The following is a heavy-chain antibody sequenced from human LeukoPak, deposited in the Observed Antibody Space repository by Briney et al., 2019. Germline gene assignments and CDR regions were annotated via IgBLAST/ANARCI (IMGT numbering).Heavy chain of an antibody. D-gene: IGHD2-2*01. Sequence: GGSLRLSCAASGFTFSNHAMSWVRQAPGKGLEWVSYTSSSGGTIYYADSVKGRFTITRDNAKNSLYLQMNSLRAEDTAVYYCARDLSYCTITSCSYYYYGMDVWGQGTTVTVSS. CDR1: GFTFSNHA. V-gene: IGHV3-48*03. CDR2: TSSSGGTI. CDR3: ARDLSYCTITSCSYYYYGMDV. J-gene: IGHJ6*02.